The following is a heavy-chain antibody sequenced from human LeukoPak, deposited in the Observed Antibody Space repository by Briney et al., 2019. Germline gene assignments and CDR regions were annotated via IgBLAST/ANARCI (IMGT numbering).Heavy chain of an antibody. CDR3: AREMVSYRDGYNSIDY. CDR1: GYTFTSYY. Sequence: GASVKVSCKASGYTFTSYYMHWVRQAPGQGLEWMGIINPSGGSTSYAQKFQGRVTMTRDTSTSTVYMELSSLRSEDTAVYCCAREMVSYRDGYNSIDYWGQGTLVTVSS. V-gene: IGHV1-46*01. D-gene: IGHD5-24*01. CDR2: INPSGGST. J-gene: IGHJ4*02.